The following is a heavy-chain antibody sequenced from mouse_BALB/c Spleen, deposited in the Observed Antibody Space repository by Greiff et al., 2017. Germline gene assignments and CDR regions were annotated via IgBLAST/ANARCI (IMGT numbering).Heavy chain of an antibody. V-gene: IGHV5-6-5*01. D-gene: IGHD1-1*01. Sequence: DVMLVESGGGLVKPGGSLKLSCAASGFTFSSYAMSWVRQTPEKRLEWVASISSGGSTYYPDSVKGRFTISRDNARNILYLQMSSLRSEDTAMYYCARSPMYGGFAYWGQGTLVTVSA. J-gene: IGHJ3*01. CDR3: ARSPMYGGFAY. CDR1: GFTFSSYA. CDR2: ISSGGST.